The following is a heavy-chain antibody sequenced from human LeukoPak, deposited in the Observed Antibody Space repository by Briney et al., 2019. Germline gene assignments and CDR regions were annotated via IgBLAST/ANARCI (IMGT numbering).Heavy chain of an antibody. CDR2: IIPILGIA. V-gene: IGHV1-69*04. CDR1: GGTFSSYA. Sequence: SVKVSCKASGGTFSSYAISWVRQAPGQGLEWMGRIIPILGIANYAQKLQGRVTMTTDTSTSTAYMELRSLRSDDTAVYYCARDWLLGYCTNGVCHDAFDIWGQGTMVTASS. J-gene: IGHJ3*02. D-gene: IGHD2-8*01. CDR3: ARDWLLGYCTNGVCHDAFDI.